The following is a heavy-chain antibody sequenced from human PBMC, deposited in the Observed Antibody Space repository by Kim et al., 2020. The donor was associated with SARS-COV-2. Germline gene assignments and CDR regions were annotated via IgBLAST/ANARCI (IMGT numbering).Heavy chain of an antibody. CDR2: IGTAGDT. V-gene: IGHV3-13*01. CDR3: ARGRYCSGGSCYEGYYYGYGR. CDR1: GFTFSSYD. D-gene: IGHD2-15*01. J-gene: IGHJ6*02. Sequence: GSLRLSCAASGFTFSSYDMHWVRQATGKGLEWVSAIGTAGDTYYPGSVKGRFTISRENAKNSLYLQMNSLRAGDTAVYYCARGRYCSGGSCYEGYYYGYGRLGPRDHGHRLL.